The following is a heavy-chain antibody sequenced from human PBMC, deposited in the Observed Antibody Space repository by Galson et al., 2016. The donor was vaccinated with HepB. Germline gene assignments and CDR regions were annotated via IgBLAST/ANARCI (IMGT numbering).Heavy chain of an antibody. CDR2: ISGNGRST. CDR3: AKDAEQQLVPDYFDY. D-gene: IGHD6-13*01. V-gene: IGHV3-23*01. CDR1: GFTFHNYA. J-gene: IGHJ4*02. Sequence: SLRLSCAASGFTFHNYAMSWIRQVPGKGLEWVSSISGNGRSTYFADAVKGRFTISRDNSRNTLYLQMNSLRAEDTAIYYCAKDAEQQLVPDYFDYWGQGTLVTVAS.